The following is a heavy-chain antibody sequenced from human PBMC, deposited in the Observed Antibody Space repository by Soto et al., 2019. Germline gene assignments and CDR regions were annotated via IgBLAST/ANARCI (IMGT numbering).Heavy chain of an antibody. V-gene: IGHV3-11*05. CDR3: ARAQRGGYCTDTNCPYGMDV. CDR1: GFTFSSVW. Sequence: GGSLRLSYAASGFTFSSVWMSWVRQAPGKGQEWVSYIASSNRYTTYADSVKGRFTISRDNAKNSLSLQMNSLRADDTAVYYCARAQRGGYCTDTNCPYGMDVWGQGTAVTVSS. J-gene: IGHJ6*02. D-gene: IGHD2-8*02. CDR2: IASSNRYT.